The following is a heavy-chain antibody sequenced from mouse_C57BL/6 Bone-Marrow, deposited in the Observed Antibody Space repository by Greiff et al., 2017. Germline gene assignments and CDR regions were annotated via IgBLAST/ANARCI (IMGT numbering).Heavy chain of an antibody. CDR2: IRSKSNNYAT. D-gene: IGHD3-2*02. CDR1: GFSFNTYA. CDR3: VRHKTAQATFLYYYAMDY. Sequence: EVKLMESGGGLVQPKGSLKLSCAASGFSFNTYAMNWVRQAPGKGLEWVARIRSKSNNYATYYADSVKDRFTISRDDSESMLYLQMNNLKTEDTAMYYCVRHKTAQATFLYYYAMDYWGQGTSVTVSS. J-gene: IGHJ4*01. V-gene: IGHV10-1*01.